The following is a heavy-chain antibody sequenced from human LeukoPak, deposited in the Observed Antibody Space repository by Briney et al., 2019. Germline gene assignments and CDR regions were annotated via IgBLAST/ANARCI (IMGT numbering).Heavy chain of an antibody. CDR2: IIPIFGTA. CDR3: VSRHYYDSSGEIDY. J-gene: IGHJ4*02. CDR1: GGTFSSYA. Sequence: GSSVKGSCKASGGTFSSYAISWVRQAPGQGLEWMGRIIPIFGTANYAQKFQGRVTITTDESTSSAYMELSSLRPEDTAVYYCVSRHYYDSSGEIDYWGQGTLVAVSS. V-gene: IGHV1-69*05. D-gene: IGHD3-22*01.